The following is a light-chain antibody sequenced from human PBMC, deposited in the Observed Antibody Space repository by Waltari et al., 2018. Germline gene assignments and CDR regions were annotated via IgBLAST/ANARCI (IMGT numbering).Light chain of an antibody. V-gene: IGLV2-23*01. CDR1: SSDVWIYNL. Sequence: QSALTQPASVSGSPGQSITLSSTGTSSDVWIYNLVYWYQPHPGKAPKLMIYEGSKRPSGVSNRFSGSKSGNTASLTSSGLQAEDEADYYCCSYAGSSTYVVFGGGTKLTVL. J-gene: IGLJ2*01. CDR2: EGS. CDR3: CSYAGSSTYVV.